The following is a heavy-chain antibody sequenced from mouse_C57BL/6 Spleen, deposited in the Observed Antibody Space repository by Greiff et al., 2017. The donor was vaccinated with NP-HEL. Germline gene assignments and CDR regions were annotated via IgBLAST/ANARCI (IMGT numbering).Heavy chain of an antibody. Sequence: EVQVVESGGGLVKPGGSLKLSCAASGFTFSSYAMSWVRQTPEKRLEWVATISDGGSYTYYPDNVKGRFTISRDNAKNNLYLQMSHLKSEDTAMYYCARDRYDYLDYYAMDYWGQGTSVTVSS. J-gene: IGHJ4*01. V-gene: IGHV5-4*01. D-gene: IGHD2-4*01. CDR2: ISDGGSYT. CDR1: GFTFSSYA. CDR3: ARDRYDYLDYYAMDY.